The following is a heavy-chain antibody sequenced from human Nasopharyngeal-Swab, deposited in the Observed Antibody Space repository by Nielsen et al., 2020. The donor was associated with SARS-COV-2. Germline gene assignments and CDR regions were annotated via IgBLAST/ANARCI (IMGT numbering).Heavy chain of an antibody. D-gene: IGHD1-26*01. CDR2: IYPGDSDT. V-gene: IGHV5-51*01. J-gene: IGHJ3*02. CDR3: ARTVYSGSYYQNDAFDI. Sequence: GESLKISCKGSGYSFTSYWIGWVRQMPGKGLEWMGIIYPGDSDTRYSPSFQGQVTISADKSISTAYLQWSSLKASDTAMYYCARTVYSGSYYQNDAFDIWGQGTMVTVCS. CDR1: GYSFTSYW.